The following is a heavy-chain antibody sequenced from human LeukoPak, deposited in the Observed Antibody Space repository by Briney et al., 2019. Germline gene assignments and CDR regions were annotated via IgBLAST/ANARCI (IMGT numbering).Heavy chain of an antibody. CDR1: GFTFSSYE. V-gene: IGHV3-48*03. CDR3: ARGTNGWYRGLDY. Sequence: PGGSLRLSCAASGFTFSSYEMNWVRQAPGKGLEWVSYIISSGSTIYYADSVKGRFTISRDNAKNSLFLQMNSLRAEVTAVYYCARGTNGWYRGLDYWGQGTLVTVSS. J-gene: IGHJ4*02. CDR2: IISSGSTI. D-gene: IGHD6-19*01.